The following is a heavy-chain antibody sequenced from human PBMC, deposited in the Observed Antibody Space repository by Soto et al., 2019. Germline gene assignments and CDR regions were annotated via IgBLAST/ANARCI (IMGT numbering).Heavy chain of an antibody. CDR2: ISGSGFGT. D-gene: IGHD3-16*02. V-gene: IGHV3-23*01. J-gene: IGHJ4*02. CDR3: AKDRDDYVWGSYRY. Sequence: EVQVLESGGGLVQPGGSLRLSCAASGFTFSNYVMSWVRQAPGKGLEWVSAISGSGFGTYYADSVKGRFTISRDNSKNTVYLQMSSLRAEDTAVYYCAKDRDDYVWGSYRYWGQGTLVTVSS. CDR1: GFTFSNYV.